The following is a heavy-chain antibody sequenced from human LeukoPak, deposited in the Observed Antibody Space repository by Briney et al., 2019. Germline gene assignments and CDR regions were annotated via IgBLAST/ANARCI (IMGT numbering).Heavy chain of an antibody. CDR3: AKAEYSSVWFFDF. CDR2: VRSSSSDP. V-gene: IGHV3-23*01. J-gene: IGHJ4*02. D-gene: IGHD6-19*01. Sequence: PGGSLRLSCAASGFTFSSYSMNWVRQAPGKGLEWVSGVRSSSSDPYYADSVKGRFTLSRDNSKNTLFLQLNSLRAEDTAVYYCAKAEYSSVWFFDFWGQGTLVTVSS. CDR1: GFTFSSYS.